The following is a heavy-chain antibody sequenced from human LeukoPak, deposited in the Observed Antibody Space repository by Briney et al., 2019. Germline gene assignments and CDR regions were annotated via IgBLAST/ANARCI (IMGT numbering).Heavy chain of an antibody. CDR3: AKGEAARPSPPYNWFDP. Sequence: GGSLRLSCAASGFTFSSYAMSWVRQAPGKGLEWVSAISGSGGSTYYADSVKGRFTISRDNSKNTLYLRMNSLRAEDTAVYYCAKGEAARPSPPYNWFDPWGQGTLVTVSS. J-gene: IGHJ5*02. V-gene: IGHV3-23*01. CDR1: GFTFSSYA. D-gene: IGHD6-6*01. CDR2: ISGSGGST.